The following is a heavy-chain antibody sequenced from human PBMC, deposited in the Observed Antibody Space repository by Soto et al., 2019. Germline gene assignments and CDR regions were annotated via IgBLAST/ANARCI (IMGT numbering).Heavy chain of an antibody. CDR3: ATAYSSSWAFDN. CDR1: GYTFTSYA. J-gene: IGHJ4*02. D-gene: IGHD6-13*01. Sequence: QVQLVQSGAEVKKPGASVKVSCKASGYTFTSYAIHWVRQAPGQRLEWMGWINGGNGDTKYSEEFQGRVTITRDTSASTAYMELSTLRPEDTAVYYWATAYSSSWAFDNWGQGTLVTVSS. V-gene: IGHV1-3*01. CDR2: INGGNGDT.